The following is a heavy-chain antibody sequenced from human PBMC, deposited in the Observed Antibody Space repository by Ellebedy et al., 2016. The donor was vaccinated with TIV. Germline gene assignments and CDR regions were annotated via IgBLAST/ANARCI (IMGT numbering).Heavy chain of an antibody. Sequence: LSLTCAASGFTFSSYGMHWVRQAPGKGLEWVAVIWYDGSNKYYADSVKGRFTISRDNSKNTLYLQMNSLRAEDTAVYYCARDLEHYYDSSGYYEGDYWGQGTLVTVSS. J-gene: IGHJ4*02. CDR1: GFTFSSYG. D-gene: IGHD3-22*01. CDR3: ARDLEHYYDSSGYYEGDY. CDR2: IWYDGSNK. V-gene: IGHV3-33*01.